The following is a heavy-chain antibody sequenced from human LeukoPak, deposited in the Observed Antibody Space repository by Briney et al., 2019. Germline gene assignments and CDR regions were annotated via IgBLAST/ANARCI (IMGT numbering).Heavy chain of an antibody. Sequence: GGSLRLSCATSGFTFSSNWMSWVRHVPGRGLDWVANIKPDGSAQYYAASVKGRFTVSRDNAKNSLYLQMNSLRVEDTAVYYCARDRISFIVIPRGFDYWGQGTLVTVSS. V-gene: IGHV3-7*01. D-gene: IGHD3-16*02. CDR3: ARDRISFIVIPRGFDY. CDR1: GFTFSSNW. J-gene: IGHJ4*02. CDR2: IKPDGSAQ.